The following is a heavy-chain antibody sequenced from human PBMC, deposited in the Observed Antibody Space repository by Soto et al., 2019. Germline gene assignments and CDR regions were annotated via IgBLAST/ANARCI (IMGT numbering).Heavy chain of an antibody. J-gene: IGHJ5*02. CDR1: GVSVSSYA. Sequence: GGSLRLSCATSGVSVSSYAMSWVRQAPGKGLEWVSVISGSDGSTYYADSAKGRFTISRDNSKNTLFLQMNSLRGEDTAVYYCAKKAGLVSLYPPEFGPRAQGTLLTVPS. CDR2: ISGSDGST. CDR3: AKKAGLVSLYPPEFGP. D-gene: IGHD2-8*01. V-gene: IGHV3-23*01.